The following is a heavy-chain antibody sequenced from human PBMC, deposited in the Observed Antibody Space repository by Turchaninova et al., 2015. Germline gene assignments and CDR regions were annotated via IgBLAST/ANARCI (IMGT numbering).Heavy chain of an antibody. V-gene: IGHV4-38-2*01. CDR2: IYHSGRT. D-gene: IGHD3-22*01. J-gene: IGHJ3*02. Sequence: QVQLQESGPGLVKPSETLSLTCAVSGYSISSGYYWGWIRRPPGKGLEWIGSIYHSGRTYYNPSLKSRVTISVDTSKNQFSLKLTSVTAADTAVYYCARAQYYYDSSGYSHAFDIWGHGTMVSVSS. CDR1: GYSISSGYY. CDR3: ARAQYYYDSSGYSHAFDI.